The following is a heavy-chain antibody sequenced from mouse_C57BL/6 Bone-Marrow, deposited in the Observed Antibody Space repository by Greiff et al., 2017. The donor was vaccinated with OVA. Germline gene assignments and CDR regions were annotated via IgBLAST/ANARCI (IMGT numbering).Heavy chain of an antibody. V-gene: IGHV14-4*01. CDR2: IDPENGDT. J-gene: IGHJ3*01. CDR1: GFNIKDDY. D-gene: IGHD2-4*01. CDR3: TTRDYDGAWFAY. Sequence: EVQLQESGAELVRPGASVKLSCTASGFNIKDDYMHWVKQRPEQGLEWIGWIDPENGDTEYASKFQGKATITADTSSNTAYLQLSTLTSEYTAVYYCTTRDYDGAWFAYWGQGTLVTVSA.